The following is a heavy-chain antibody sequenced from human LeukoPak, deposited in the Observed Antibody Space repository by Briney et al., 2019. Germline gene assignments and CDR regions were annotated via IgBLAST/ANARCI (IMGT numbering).Heavy chain of an antibody. CDR3: AKPIVGATVTFDH. V-gene: IGHV3-23*01. D-gene: IGHD1-26*01. CDR1: GFSLVSYA. CDR2: ISGGGDFI. J-gene: IGHJ4*02. Sequence: GGSLRLSCVASGFSLVSYAMSWVRQAPGKGLEWVSVISGGGDFINYADSVKGRFTISRDNSKNTLYLKMSSLRAEDTAVYYCAKPIVGATVTFDHWGQGTLVTVSS.